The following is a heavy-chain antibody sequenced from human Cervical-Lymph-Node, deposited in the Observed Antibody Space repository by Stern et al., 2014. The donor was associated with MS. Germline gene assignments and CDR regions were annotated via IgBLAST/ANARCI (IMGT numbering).Heavy chain of an antibody. J-gene: IGHJ6*02. CDR2: ISGYNGDT. CDR1: GYTFSSFG. Sequence: QVQLVQSGAEVRKPGASVKVSCRTSGYTFSSFGISWLRRAPGQGLEWMGWISGYNGDTKYPQRFQGRVILTTDTSTNTAYMDLTSLRSDDTAMYYCARGPYCSSTSCYSNGYYFYGLDVWGQGTTVTVSS. D-gene: IGHD2-2*01. CDR3: ARGPYCSSTSCYSNGYYFYGLDV. V-gene: IGHV1-18*01.